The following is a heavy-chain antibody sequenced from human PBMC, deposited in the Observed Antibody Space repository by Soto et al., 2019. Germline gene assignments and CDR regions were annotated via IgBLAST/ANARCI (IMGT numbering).Heavy chain of an antibody. CDR3: AKDFGAWSHS. J-gene: IGHJ5*02. Sequence: QVHLVELGGGVVQPGMSLTISCVGSGFAFSTYGMHWVRQAPAKGLEWVALISYDGTDKYYSDSVKGRFSISRDNSKQTLSLQMDSLRPEDTAVYYCAKDFGAWSHSWGQGTLVNVSS. CDR1: GFAFSTYG. V-gene: IGHV3-30*18. D-gene: IGHD6-19*01. CDR2: ISYDGTDK.